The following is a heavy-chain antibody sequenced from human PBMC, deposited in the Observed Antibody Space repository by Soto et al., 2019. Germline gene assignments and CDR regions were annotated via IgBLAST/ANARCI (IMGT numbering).Heavy chain of an antibody. CDR2: IYYSGST. Sequence: SEPLSPTSTASGAPISISSWSWIRQPPGKGLEWIGNIYYSGSTNYNPSLKSRVTISVDTSKNQFSLKLSSVTAADTAVYYCALSYDIFRGYFDYWGQGTLVTVS. CDR3: ALSYDIFRGYFDY. D-gene: IGHD3-9*01. J-gene: IGHJ4*02. V-gene: IGHV4-59*01. CDR1: GAPISISS.